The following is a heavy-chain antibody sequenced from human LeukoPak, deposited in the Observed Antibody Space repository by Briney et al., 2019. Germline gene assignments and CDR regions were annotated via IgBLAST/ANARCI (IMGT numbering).Heavy chain of an antibody. J-gene: IGHJ4*02. Sequence: SETLSLTCTVSGGSISSSSYYWGWIRQPPGKGLEWIGSIYYSGSTYYNPSLKSRVTISVDTSKNQFSLKLSSVTAADTAVYYCTRHAGYSSSWYREFDYWGQGTLVTVSS. CDR3: TRHAGYSSSWYREFDY. CDR2: IYYSGST. D-gene: IGHD6-13*01. V-gene: IGHV4-39*01. CDR1: GGSISSSSYY.